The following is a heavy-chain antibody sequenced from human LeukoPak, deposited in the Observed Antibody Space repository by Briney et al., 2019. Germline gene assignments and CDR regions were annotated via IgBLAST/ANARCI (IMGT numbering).Heavy chain of an antibody. CDR1: GFTFSSYS. V-gene: IGHV3-21*01. Sequence: PGGSLRLSCAASGFTFSSYSMNWVRQAPGKGLEWVSSISSSSSYIYYADSVKGRFTISRDSAKNSLYLQMNSLRAEDTAVYYCLPSGILTGPQGYWGQETLVTVSS. CDR3: LPSGILTGPQGY. D-gene: IGHD3-9*01. CDR2: ISSSSSYI. J-gene: IGHJ4*02.